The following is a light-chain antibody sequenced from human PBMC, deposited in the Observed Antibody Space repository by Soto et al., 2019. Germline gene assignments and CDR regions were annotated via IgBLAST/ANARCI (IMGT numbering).Light chain of an antibody. CDR1: QSISSW. CDR3: QQYNSYTWT. CDR2: DVS. Sequence: DIQITQSPSTLSASVGDRVTITCRASQSISSWLAWYQQKPGKAPKLLIYDVSSLESGVPSRFSGSGSRTEFTLTIGSLQPDDFATYYCQQYNSYTWTFGQGTKVDIK. J-gene: IGKJ1*01. V-gene: IGKV1-5*01.